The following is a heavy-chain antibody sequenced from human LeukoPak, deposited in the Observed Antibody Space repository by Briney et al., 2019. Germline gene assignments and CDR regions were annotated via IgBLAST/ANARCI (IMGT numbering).Heavy chain of an antibody. CDR1: GYTFTSYD. V-gene: IGHV1-8*01. J-gene: IGHJ6*03. Sequence: ASVKVSCKASGYTFTSYDINWVRQATGQGLEWMGWMNPNSGNTGYAQKFQGRVTMTRNTSISTAYMELSSLRSEDTAVYYCARVVVVPADLKYYYYYYYMDVWGKGTTVTVSS. CDR2: MNPNSGNT. D-gene: IGHD2-2*01. CDR3: ARVVVVPADLKYYYYYYYMDV.